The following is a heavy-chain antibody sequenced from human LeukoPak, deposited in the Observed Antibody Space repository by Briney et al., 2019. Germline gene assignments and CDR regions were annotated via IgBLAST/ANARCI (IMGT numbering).Heavy chain of an antibody. CDR3: ARDKRDIVVVPAATLDY. V-gene: IGHV3-21*01. D-gene: IGHD2-2*01. J-gene: IGHJ4*02. CDR1: GFTFSSYS. CDR2: ISSSSSYI. Sequence: PGGSLRLSCAASGFTFSSYSMNWVRQAPGKGLEWVSSISSSSSYIYYADSVKGRFTISRDNAKNSLYLQMNSLRAEDTAVYYCARDKRDIVVVPAATLDYWGQGTLVTVSS.